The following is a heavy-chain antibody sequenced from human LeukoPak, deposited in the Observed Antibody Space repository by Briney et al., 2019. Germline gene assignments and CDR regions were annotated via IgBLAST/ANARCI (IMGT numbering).Heavy chain of an antibody. CDR2: ISSSSSYI. J-gene: IGHJ6*02. Sequence: GGSLRLSCAASGFTFSSYSMNWVRQAPGKGLEWVSFISSSSSYIYYADSVKGRFTISRDNAKNSLYLQMNSLRAEDTAVYYCARDQQLTYYYDSSGFYYYYGMDVWGQGTTVTVSS. V-gene: IGHV3-21*01. CDR1: GFTFSSYS. CDR3: ARDQQLTYYYDSSGFYYYYGMDV. D-gene: IGHD3-22*01.